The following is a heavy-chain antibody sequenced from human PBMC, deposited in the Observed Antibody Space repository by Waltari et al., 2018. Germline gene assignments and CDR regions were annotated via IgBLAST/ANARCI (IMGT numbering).Heavy chain of an antibody. D-gene: IGHD3-22*01. CDR1: GGSFSGYY. CDR2: INHSGST. V-gene: IGHV4-34*01. CDR3: ARREYYYDSSGYYPTLYFDY. Sequence: QVQLQQWGAGLLKPSETLSLTCAVYGGSFSGYYWSWIRQPPGKGLEWIGEINHSGSTNYNPSLKSRVTISVDTSKNQFSLKLSSVTAADTAVYYCARREYYYDSSGYYPTLYFDYWGQGTLVTVSS. J-gene: IGHJ4*02.